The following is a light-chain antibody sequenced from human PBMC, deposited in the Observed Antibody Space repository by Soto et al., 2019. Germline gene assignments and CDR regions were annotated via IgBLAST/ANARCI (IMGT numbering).Light chain of an antibody. CDR1: SSDVGGYDY. J-gene: IGLJ3*02. CDR3: KSYTSRSTPWV. Sequence: QSALTQPASVSGSPGQSITISCTGTSSDVGGYDYVSWYQQHPGKAPKLVICDVNNRPSGVSNRFSGSKSDNTASLTISGLQAEDEADYYCKSYTSRSTPWVFGGGTKLTVL. CDR2: DVN. V-gene: IGLV2-14*01.